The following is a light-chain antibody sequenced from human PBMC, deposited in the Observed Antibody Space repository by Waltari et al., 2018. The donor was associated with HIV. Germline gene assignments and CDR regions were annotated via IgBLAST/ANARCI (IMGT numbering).Light chain of an antibody. CDR2: RNN. J-gene: IGLJ2*01. CDR1: SSNIESNY. V-gene: IGLV1-47*01. CDR3: AAWDDSLRGV. Sequence: QSVLTQPPSASGTPGQRVTISCSGSSSNIESNYVYWYQQRPGTAPKLLIYRNNQRPSGVPDRFSGSKSGTSASLAISGLRSEDEAEYYCAAWDDSLRGVFGGGTKLTVL.